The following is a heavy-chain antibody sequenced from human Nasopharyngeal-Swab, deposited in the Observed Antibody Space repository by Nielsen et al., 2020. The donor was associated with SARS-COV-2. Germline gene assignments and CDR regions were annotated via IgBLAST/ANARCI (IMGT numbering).Heavy chain of an antibody. CDR3: ARDRTLSNWFDP. V-gene: IGHV4-61*02. CDR1: GGSISSSSYY. J-gene: IGHJ5*02. Sequence: TLSLTCTVSGGSISSSSYYWSWIQQPAGKGLEWIGRIYTSGLTIYNPSLESRVTISLDTSKNQFSLKLSSVTAADTAVYYCARDRTLSNWFDPWGQGTLVTVSS. CDR2: IYTSGLT.